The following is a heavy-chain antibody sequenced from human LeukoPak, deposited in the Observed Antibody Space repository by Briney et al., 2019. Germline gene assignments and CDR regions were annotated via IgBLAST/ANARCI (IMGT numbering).Heavy chain of an antibody. Sequence: GGSLRLSCAASGFTFSSYAMSWVRQAPGKVLEWVSAISGSGGSTYYADSVKGRFTISRDNSKNTLYLQMNSLRAEDTAVYYCARVLVELWLAWVDYWGQGTLVTVSS. V-gene: IGHV3-23*01. D-gene: IGHD6-19*01. CDR2: ISGSGGST. CDR3: ARVLVELWLAWVDY. J-gene: IGHJ4*02. CDR1: GFTFSSYA.